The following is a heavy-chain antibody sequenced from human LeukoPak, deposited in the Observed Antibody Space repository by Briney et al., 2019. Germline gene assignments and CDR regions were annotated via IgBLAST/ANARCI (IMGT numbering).Heavy chain of an antibody. CDR2: INPNSGGT. D-gene: IGHD6-6*01. J-gene: IGHJ5*02. CDR1: GYTFTGYY. CDR3: ATSSSSGS. Sequence: GASVKVSCKTSGYTFTGYYIHWVRQAPGQGLEWMGCINPNSGGTSYARKFQGRVTMNRDTSISTAYMELSRLRSDDTAIYYCATSSSSGSWGQGTLVTVSS. V-gene: IGHV1-2*02.